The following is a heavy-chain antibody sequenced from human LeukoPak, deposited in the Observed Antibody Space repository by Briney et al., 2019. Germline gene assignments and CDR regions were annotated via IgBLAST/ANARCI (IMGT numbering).Heavy chain of an antibody. CDR3: ARSSIAARGTPDY. Sequence: PSETLSLTCAVSGYSISSGYYWGWIRQPPGKGLEWIWSIYHSGSTYYNPSLTRRVTISVHTSKNQFSLTLSTVPATDTAVYSSARSSIAARGTPDYWGQGTLVTVSS. CDR2: IYHSGST. CDR1: GYSISSGYY. J-gene: IGHJ4*02. V-gene: IGHV4-38-2*01. D-gene: IGHD6-6*01.